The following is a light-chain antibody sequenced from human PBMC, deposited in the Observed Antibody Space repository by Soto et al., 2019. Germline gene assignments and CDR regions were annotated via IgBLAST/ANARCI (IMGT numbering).Light chain of an antibody. CDR1: SSDGGSYNL. CDR3: CSYAGSSTSYV. J-gene: IGLJ1*01. Sequence: QSALTQPASVSGSPGQSITISCPGTSSDGGSYNLVSWYQQYPGTAHKLMIYEVTKRPSGVSNRFSGSKSGNTASLTVSGLQAEDEADYYCCSYAGSSTSYVFGTGTKVTVL. CDR2: EVT. V-gene: IGLV2-23*02.